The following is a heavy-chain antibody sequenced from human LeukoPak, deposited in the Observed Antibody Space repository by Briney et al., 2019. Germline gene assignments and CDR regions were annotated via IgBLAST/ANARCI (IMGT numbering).Heavy chain of an antibody. J-gene: IGHJ3*02. CDR3: ARESIAAGAFDI. CDR1: GGSISSYY. V-gene: IGHV4-59*01. D-gene: IGHD6-25*01. CDR2: IYYSGST. Sequence: SGTLSLTCTVSGGSISSYYWSWIRQPPGKGLEWIGYIYYSGSTNYNPSLKSRVTISVDTSKNQFSLKLSSVTAADTAVYYCARESIAAGAFDIWGQGTMVTVSS.